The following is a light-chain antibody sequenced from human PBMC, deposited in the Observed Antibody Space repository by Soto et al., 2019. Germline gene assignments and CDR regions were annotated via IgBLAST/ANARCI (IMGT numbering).Light chain of an antibody. V-gene: IGKV1-39*01. CDR1: QSIDTY. Sequence: DIQMTQSPSSLSASFGDRVTLTCRASQSIDTYLNWYQQKPVTAPKLLMYAASTLHSGVPSRFSVCGSGTDFNLTISSLQREDCATYVCQPSHSTPYSFGHGTKLEI. CDR3: QPSHSTPYS. J-gene: IGKJ2*01. CDR2: AAS.